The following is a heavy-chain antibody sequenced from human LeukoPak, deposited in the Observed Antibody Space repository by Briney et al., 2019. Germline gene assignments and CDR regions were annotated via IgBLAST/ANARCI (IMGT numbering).Heavy chain of an antibody. CDR2: INHSGST. D-gene: IGHD6-13*01. V-gene: IGHV4-34*01. J-gene: IGHJ6*02. Sequence: SSETLSLTCAVYGGSFSGYYWSWIRQPPGKGLEWIGEINHSGSTNYNPSLKSRVTISVDTSKNQFSLKLSSVTAADTAVYYCASSWLYGMDVWGQGTTITVSS. CDR1: GGSFSGYY. CDR3: ASSWLYGMDV.